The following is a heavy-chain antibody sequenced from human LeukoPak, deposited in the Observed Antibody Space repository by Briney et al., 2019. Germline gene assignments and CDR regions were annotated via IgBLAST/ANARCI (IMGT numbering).Heavy chain of an antibody. V-gene: IGHV1-46*01. CDR1: GYTFTGYY. D-gene: IGHD5-24*01. J-gene: IGHJ4*02. CDR3: ARDVEMATIEPYYFDY. CDR2: INPRGGST. Sequence: GASVKVSCKASGYTFTGYYMHWVRQAPGQGLEWMGIINPRGGSTSYAQKFQGRVTMTRDTSANTVYMELSSLRSEDTAVYYCARDVEMATIEPYYFDYWGQGTLVTVSS.